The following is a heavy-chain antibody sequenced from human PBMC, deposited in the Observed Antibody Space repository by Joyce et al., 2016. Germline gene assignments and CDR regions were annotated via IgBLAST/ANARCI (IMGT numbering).Heavy chain of an antibody. CDR1: GFTVSNNY. Sequence: EVQLVESGGGLIQPGGSLRLSCAASGFTVSNNYMTWVHQAPGKGLGWVSFIYSGGDTYYADYVKGRFTISRDKNTLYLQMNSLRVEDTAVYYCARVPGFHWGQGTLVTVSS. V-gene: IGHV3-53*01. J-gene: IGHJ4*02. CDR3: ARVPGFH. CDR2: IYSGGDT.